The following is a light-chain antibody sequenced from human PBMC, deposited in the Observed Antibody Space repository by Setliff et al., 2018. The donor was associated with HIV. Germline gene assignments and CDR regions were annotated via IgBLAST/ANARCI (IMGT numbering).Light chain of an antibody. Sequence: QSALTQPRSVSGSPGQSVTISCTGTSSDVGGYNYVSWYQQPPGTAPKLMIYEVNNRPSGVPDRFSGSKSGNTASLTISGLQAEDEADYYCSSYTSISTYVFGTGTKVTVL. CDR3: SSYTSISTYV. V-gene: IGLV2-18*02. J-gene: IGLJ1*01. CDR2: EVN. CDR1: SSDVGGYNY.